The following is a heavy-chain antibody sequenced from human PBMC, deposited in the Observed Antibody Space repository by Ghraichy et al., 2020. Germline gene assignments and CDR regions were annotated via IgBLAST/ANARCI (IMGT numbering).Heavy chain of an antibody. V-gene: IGHV1-18*01. J-gene: IGHJ6*02. Sequence: ASVKVSCKASGYTFTNYGITWVRRAPGQGLEWMGWISAYNGNTKYAQKFQGRLTVTIDTSTSTAYMELRSLRSDDGAIYYCARKGVVTVMRFDYSHGMDVWGQGTTVTVSS. CDR2: ISAYNGNT. CDR3: ARKGVVTVMRFDYSHGMDV. CDR1: GYTFTNYG. D-gene: IGHD2-21*02.